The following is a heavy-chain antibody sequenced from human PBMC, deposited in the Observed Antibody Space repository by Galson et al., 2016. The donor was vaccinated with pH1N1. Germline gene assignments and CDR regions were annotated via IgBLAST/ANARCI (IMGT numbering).Heavy chain of an antibody. Sequence: SLRLSCAAPGFTFSRYGMHWVRQAPGKGLEWVALISYDGSNEYYADSVKGRFTISRDNSKNPLYLQMNSLRTEDTAVYYCARRFFEYLEGLPTDAFDIWGPGTMVTVSS. CDR1: GFTFSRYG. V-gene: IGHV3-30*03. CDR3: ARRFFEYLEGLPTDAFDI. J-gene: IGHJ3*02. D-gene: IGHD3-3*01. CDR2: ISYDGSNE.